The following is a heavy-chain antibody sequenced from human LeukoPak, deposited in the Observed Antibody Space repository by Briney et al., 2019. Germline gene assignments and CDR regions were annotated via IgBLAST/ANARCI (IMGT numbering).Heavy chain of an antibody. V-gene: IGHV3-66*01. CDR3: GRYQKYFSLLFDP. CDR1: GFTVSSNY. J-gene: IGHJ5*02. Sequence: PGGSLKVSCAASGFTVSSNYLSWVRQAPGKGLEWVSVIYSGGSTYYADSVKGRFPISRDNSKNTLYLQMNSLRAVDTAVYNCGRYQKYFSLLFDPGGQGTRVTVSP. CDR2: IYSGGST. D-gene: IGHD2-2*01.